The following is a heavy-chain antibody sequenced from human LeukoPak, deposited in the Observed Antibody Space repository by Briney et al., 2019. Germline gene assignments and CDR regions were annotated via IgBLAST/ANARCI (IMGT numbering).Heavy chain of an antibody. Sequence: SETLSLTCTVSGGSVSSSRLYWGWLRQPPGKGPEWIATISHSGSAYYNPSLRSRVTILLDTSKNQFSLKLTSVTTADTAVYYCAYSVAPTFYDSSGSDTFDVWGLGTVVTVSS. D-gene: IGHD3-22*01. CDR2: ISHSGSA. CDR3: AYSVAPTFYDSSGSDTFDV. V-gene: IGHV4-39*01. CDR1: GGSVSSSRLY. J-gene: IGHJ3*01.